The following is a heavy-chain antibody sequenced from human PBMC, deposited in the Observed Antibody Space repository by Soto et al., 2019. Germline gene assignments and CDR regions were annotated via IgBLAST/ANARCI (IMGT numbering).Heavy chain of an antibody. CDR1: GGSISSGGYS. J-gene: IGHJ4*02. D-gene: IGHD2-15*01. CDR3: ARGVGYCSGGSCYGIPYFDY. Sequence: SETLSLTCAVSGGSISSGGYSWSWIRQPPGKGLEWIGYIYHSGSTYYNPSLKSRVTISVDRSKNQFSLKLSSVTAADTAVYYCARGVGYCSGGSCYGIPYFDYWGQGTLVTVSS. V-gene: IGHV4-30-2*01. CDR2: IYHSGST.